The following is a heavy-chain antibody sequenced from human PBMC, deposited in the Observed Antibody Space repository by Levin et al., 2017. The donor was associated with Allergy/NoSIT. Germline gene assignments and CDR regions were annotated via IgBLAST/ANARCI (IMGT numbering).Heavy chain of an antibody. D-gene: IGHD1-26*01. V-gene: IGHV3-33*01. CDR2: IWFDGSEK. Sequence: GESLKISCAASGFTFSDYGMHWVRQAPGKGLEWVAVIWFDGSEKYYLDSVKGRFTVSRDNSQNTLYLQMNSLRTEDTAVYVCARDAHASYNYFDYWGQGTLVTVSS. CDR3: ARDAHASYNYFDY. J-gene: IGHJ4*02. CDR1: GFTFSDYG.